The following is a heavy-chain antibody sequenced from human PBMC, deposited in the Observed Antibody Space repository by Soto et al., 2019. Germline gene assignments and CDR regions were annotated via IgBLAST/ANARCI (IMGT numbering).Heavy chain of an antibody. CDR1: GGSINSHY. CDR3: ARGTRATQYYFYFHGMDV. Sequence: SETLSLTCTVSGGSINSHYWSWIRQPAGKGLEWIGYISHSGTTSYNPSLKSRLTISLNTSKNQFSLKLRSVTAADTAVYYCARGTRATQYYFYFHGMDVWGQGTTVTVS. D-gene: IGHD3-10*01. V-gene: IGHV4-59*11. J-gene: IGHJ6*02. CDR2: ISHSGTT.